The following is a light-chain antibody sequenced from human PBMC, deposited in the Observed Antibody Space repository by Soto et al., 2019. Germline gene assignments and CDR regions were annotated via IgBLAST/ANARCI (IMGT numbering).Light chain of an antibody. Sequence: NFMLTQPHSVSESPGQTVTISCTRSSGSIASNYVQWYQQRPGSAPTTVIYEDNQRPSGVPDRFSGSIDSSSNSASLTISGLKTEDEADYYCQSEDSSKGVFGGGTKLTVL. CDR2: EDN. CDR1: SGSIASNY. V-gene: IGLV6-57*03. J-gene: IGLJ2*01. CDR3: QSEDSSKGV.